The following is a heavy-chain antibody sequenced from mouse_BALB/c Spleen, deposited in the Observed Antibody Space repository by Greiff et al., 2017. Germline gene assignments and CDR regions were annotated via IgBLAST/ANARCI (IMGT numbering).Heavy chain of an antibody. D-gene: IGHD2-10*02. CDR3: TREEYGNAMDY. J-gene: IGHJ4*01. CDR1: GYTFTSYW. CDR2: IYPGDGDT. V-gene: IGHV1-87*01. Sequence: QVQLQQSGAELARPGASVKLSCKASGYTFTSYWMQWVKQRPGQGLEWIGAIYPGDGDTRYTQKFKGKATLTADKSSSTAYMQLSSLASEDPAVYYCTREEYGNAMDYWGQGTSVTVSS.